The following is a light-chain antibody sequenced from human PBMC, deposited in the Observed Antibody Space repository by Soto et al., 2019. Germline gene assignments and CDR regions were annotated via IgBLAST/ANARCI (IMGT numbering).Light chain of an antibody. CDR2: GVS. V-gene: IGLV2-14*01. J-gene: IGLJ1*01. CDR1: SSDVGRYNY. Sequence: QSALTQPASVSGSPGQSITISCTGTSSDVGRYNYVSWYQQFPGKAPKLIIYGVSNRPSGVSSRFSGSKSGNTASLTISGLQTAEEADYYCNSYEGTTYVFGNGTKLTV. CDR3: NSYEGTTYV.